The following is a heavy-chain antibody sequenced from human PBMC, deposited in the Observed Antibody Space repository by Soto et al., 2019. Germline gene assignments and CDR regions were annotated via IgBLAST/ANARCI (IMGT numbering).Heavy chain of an antibody. V-gene: IGHV1-69*01. Sequence: QVQLVQSGAEVKKPGSSVKVSCKASGGTFSSYAISWVRQAPGQGLERMGGIIPIFGTANYAQKFQGRVTITADESTSTAYMELSSLRSEDTAVYYCARTGAYCGGDCYSIFDYWGQGTLVTVSS. CDR1: GGTFSSYA. CDR2: IIPIFGTA. J-gene: IGHJ4*02. D-gene: IGHD2-21*02. CDR3: ARTGAYCGGDCYSIFDY.